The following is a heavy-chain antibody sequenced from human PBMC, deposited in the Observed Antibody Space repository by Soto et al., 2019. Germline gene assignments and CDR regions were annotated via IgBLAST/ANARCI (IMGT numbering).Heavy chain of an antibody. Sequence: AGGSLRLSCAASGFTFSSYAMNWVRQAPGKGLEWVSVISGSGGSTYYADSVKGRFTISRDNSKNTLYLQMNSLRAEDTAVYYCARRSSGWYFDYWGQGPWSPSPQ. CDR3: ARRSSGWYFDY. CDR1: GFTFSSYA. CDR2: ISGSGGST. J-gene: IGHJ4*02. V-gene: IGHV3-23*01. D-gene: IGHD6-19*01.